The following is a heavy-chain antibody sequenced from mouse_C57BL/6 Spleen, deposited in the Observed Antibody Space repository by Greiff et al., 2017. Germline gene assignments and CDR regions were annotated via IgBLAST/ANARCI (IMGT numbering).Heavy chain of an antibody. V-gene: IGHV1-22*01. Sequence: EVQLQQSGPELVKPGASVKMSCKASGYTFTDYNMHWVKQSHGKSLEWIGYINPNNGGTSYNQKFKGKATLTVNKSSSTAYMELRSLTSEDSAVYYCARKENYGSFYAMDYWGQGTSVTVSS. CDR3: ARKENYGSFYAMDY. J-gene: IGHJ4*01. CDR2: INPNNGGT. CDR1: GYTFTDYN. D-gene: IGHD1-1*01.